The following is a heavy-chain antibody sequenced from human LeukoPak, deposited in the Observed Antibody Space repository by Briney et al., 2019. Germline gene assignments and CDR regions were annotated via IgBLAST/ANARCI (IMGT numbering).Heavy chain of an antibody. CDR3: GLSKLGIAVAGPIDY. Sequence: SETLSLTCAVSGYSISSGYYWGWIRQPPGKGLERIGSIHHSGSTYYNPSLKSRLTVSVDTSKNQFSLKLSSVTAADTAIYYCGLSKLGIAVAGPIDYWGQGTLVTVSS. CDR1: GYSISSGYY. J-gene: IGHJ4*01. D-gene: IGHD6-19*01. V-gene: IGHV4-38-2*01. CDR2: IHHSGST.